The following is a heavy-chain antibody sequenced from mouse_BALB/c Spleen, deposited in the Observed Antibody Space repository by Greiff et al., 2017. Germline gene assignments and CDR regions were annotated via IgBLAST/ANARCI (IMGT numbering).Heavy chain of an antibody. V-gene: IGHV3-2*02. CDR2: ISYSGST. CDR1: GYSITSDYA. Sequence: DVKLQESGPGLVKPSQSLSLTCTVTGYSITSDYAWNWIRQFPGNKLEWMGYISYSGSTSYNPSLKSRISITRDTSKNQFFLQLNSVTTEDTATYYCARKGYYGNSYWYFDVWGAGTTVTVSS. J-gene: IGHJ1*01. D-gene: IGHD2-1*01. CDR3: ARKGYYGNSYWYFDV.